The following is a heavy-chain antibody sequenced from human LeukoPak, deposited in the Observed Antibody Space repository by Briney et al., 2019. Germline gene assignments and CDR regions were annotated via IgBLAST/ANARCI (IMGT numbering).Heavy chain of an antibody. D-gene: IGHD5-18*01. J-gene: IGHJ4*02. V-gene: IGHV4-59*01. Sequence: PSETLSLTCAVSGGSISSYYWSWIRQPPGKGLEWIGFFYYSGSTNYNPSLKSRVTISVDTSKNHFSLKLSSVTAADTAVYYCARGPGGYSYGYYSDYWGQGTLVTASS. CDR1: GGSISSYY. CDR2: FYYSGST. CDR3: ARGPGGYSYGYYSDY.